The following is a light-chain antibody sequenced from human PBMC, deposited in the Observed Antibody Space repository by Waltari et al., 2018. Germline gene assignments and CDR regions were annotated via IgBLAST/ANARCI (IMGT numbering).Light chain of an antibody. J-gene: IGLJ1*01. CDR2: DVS. CDR3: SSYTSSSTSYV. CDR1: SSDVGGYNY. V-gene: IGLV2-14*01. Sequence: QSALTQPASVSGSPGQSITISCTGTSSDVGGYNYVSWYQQHPGKAPKLMIYDVSKRPSGVSNRCSGSKSGNTASLTISGLQAEDEADYYCSSYTSSSTSYVFGTGTKVTVL.